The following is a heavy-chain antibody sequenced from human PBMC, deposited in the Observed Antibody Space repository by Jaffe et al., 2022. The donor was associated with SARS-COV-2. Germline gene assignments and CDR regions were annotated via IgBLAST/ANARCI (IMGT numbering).Heavy chain of an antibody. CDR3: ARAAAAGIGYFYYYYMDV. V-gene: IGHV3-48*01. CDR1: GFTFRSYS. D-gene: IGHD6-13*01. Sequence: EVQLVESGGDLAQPGGSLRLSCAASGFTFRSYSMNWVRQAPGKGLEWVSYISSSSSPIYYADSVKGRFTISRDNAKNSLYLQLNSLGAEDTAVYYCARAAAAGIGYFYYYYMDVWGKGTTVTVSS. CDR2: ISSSSSPI. J-gene: IGHJ6*03.